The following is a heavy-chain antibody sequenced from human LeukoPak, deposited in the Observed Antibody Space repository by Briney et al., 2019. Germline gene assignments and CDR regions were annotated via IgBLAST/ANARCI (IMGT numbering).Heavy chain of an antibody. J-gene: IGHJ4*02. CDR1: GGSLSSSSYY. CDR2: IYYSGST. V-gene: IGHV4-39*01. Sequence: SETLSLTCTVSGGSLSSSSYYWGWIRQPPGKGLEWIGSIYYSGSTYYNPSLKSRVTISVDTSENQFSLKLSSVTAADTAVYYCAYCSSTSCYYRPSFDYWGQGTLVTVSS. D-gene: IGHD2-2*01. CDR3: AYCSSTSCYYRPSFDY.